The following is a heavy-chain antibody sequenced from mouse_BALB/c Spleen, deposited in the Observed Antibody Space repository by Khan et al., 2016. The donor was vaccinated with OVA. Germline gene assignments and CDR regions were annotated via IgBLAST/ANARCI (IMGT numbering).Heavy chain of an antibody. J-gene: IGHJ2*01. D-gene: IGHD2-2*01. V-gene: IGHV3-1*02. CDR3: ARNGYYVDS. Sequence: VQLKESGPDLVKPSQSLSLTCTVIGYSITSGYSWHWIRQFPGNKLEWMGYIYYSGNTNFNPSLKSRISITRDTSKNQFFLQLNSVTTEDTATYYYARNGYYVDSWGQGTTLTVSS. CDR2: IYYSGNT. CDR1: GYSITSGYS.